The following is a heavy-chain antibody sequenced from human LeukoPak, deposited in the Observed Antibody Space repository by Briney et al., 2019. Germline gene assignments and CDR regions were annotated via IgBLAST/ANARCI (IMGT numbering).Heavy chain of an antibody. V-gene: IGHV3-7*05. CDR3: TRRAGGSSRRDY. Sequence: GGSLRLSCAASGFTFSSYWMSWVRQAPGKGLEWVANIYQDGSEQHYVDSVKGRFTISRDNVKNSLYPQMNSLRAEDTAVYYCTRRAGGSSRRDYWGQGTLVTVSS. CDR2: IYQDGSEQ. D-gene: IGHD2-15*01. CDR1: GFTFSSYW. J-gene: IGHJ4*02.